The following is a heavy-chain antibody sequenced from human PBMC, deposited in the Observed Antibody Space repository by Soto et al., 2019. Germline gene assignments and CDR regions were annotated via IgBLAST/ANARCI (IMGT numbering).Heavy chain of an antibody. CDR3: AVPSGGTDGNDAFDI. D-gene: IGHD1-26*01. Sequence: GGSLRLSCAASGVTFSDYYMDWVRQAPGKGLEWVGRSRNKPNNYATEYAASAKGRFTISRDDSKNSLFLQMNSLKTEDTAVYYCAVPSGGTDGNDAFDIWGQGTMVTVSS. J-gene: IGHJ3*02. CDR2: SRNKPNNYAT. CDR1: GVTFSDYY. V-gene: IGHV3-72*01.